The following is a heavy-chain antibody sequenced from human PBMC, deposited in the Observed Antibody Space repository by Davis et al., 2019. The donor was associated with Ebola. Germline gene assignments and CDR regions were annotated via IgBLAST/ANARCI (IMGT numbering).Heavy chain of an antibody. CDR2: IDPSDSYT. J-gene: IGHJ6*02. V-gene: IGHV5-10-1*01. D-gene: IGHD2-2*01. CDR3: ARYCSSTTCHPDYYYGMDV. CDR1: GYTFTDYW. Sequence: GESLKISCKGSGYTFTDYWISWVRQMPGKGLEWMGRIDPSDSYTNYSPSFQGHVTISADKSISTAYLQWSSLKASDTAMYYCARYCSSTTCHPDYYYGMDVWGQGTTVTVSS.